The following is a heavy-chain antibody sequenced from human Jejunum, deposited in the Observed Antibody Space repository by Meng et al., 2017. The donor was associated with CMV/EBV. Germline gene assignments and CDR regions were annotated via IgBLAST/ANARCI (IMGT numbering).Heavy chain of an antibody. D-gene: IGHD5/OR15-5a*01. CDR1: FSPYA. J-gene: IGHJ3*01. Sequence: FSPYAMSWVRQAPGKGLEWVAVLYSGGGSLYYEDSVQGRFTISTGDSRNTLHLQMNSLRPEDTAIYYCANSVRSMDQLLIPPALDAWGQGTMVTVSS. CDR2: LYSGGGSL. V-gene: IGHV3-23*03. CDR3: ANSVRSMDQLLIPPALDA.